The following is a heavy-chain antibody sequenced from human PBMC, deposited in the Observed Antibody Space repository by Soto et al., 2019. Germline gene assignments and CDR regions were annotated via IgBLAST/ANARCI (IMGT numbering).Heavy chain of an antibody. D-gene: IGHD1-1*01. V-gene: IGHV3-53*01. CDR1: GFIVSDKY. CDR3: ARDQVTTNY. CDR2: IYSDDST. Sequence: GSLRLSCAASGFIVSDKYMSWVRQAPGKGLEWVSVIYSDDSTYYADSVKGRFAISRDNSRNTLYLQMNSLRVDDTAVYYCARDQVTTNYWGQGTLVTVSS. J-gene: IGHJ4*02.